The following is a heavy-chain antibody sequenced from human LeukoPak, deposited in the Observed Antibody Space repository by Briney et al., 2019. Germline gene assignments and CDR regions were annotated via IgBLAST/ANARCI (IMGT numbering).Heavy chain of an antibody. V-gene: IGHV3-13*01. CDR2: LGTNGDA. J-gene: IGHJ6*02. Sequence: GGSLRLSCVASGFSFSTYDMYWVRQAAGRGLEWVSALGTNGDAYYLGSVRGRFTISRENVKNSLYLQMNSLGIEDTAVYYCAREWRGIASHFHGMDVWGQGTTVTVSS. CDR1: GFSFSTYD. CDR3: AREWRGIASHFHGMDV. D-gene: IGHD6-6*01.